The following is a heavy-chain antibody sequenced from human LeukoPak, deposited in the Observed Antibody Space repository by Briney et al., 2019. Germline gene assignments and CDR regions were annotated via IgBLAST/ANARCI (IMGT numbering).Heavy chain of an antibody. CDR3: AKDSYYDSSGYYSY. V-gene: IGHV3-30*04. J-gene: IGHJ4*02. CDR1: GFTFSSYA. Sequence: PGGSLRLSCAASGFTFSSYAMHWVRQAPGKGLEWVAVISYDGSNKYYADSVKGRFTISRDNSKNTLYLQMNSLRAEDTAVYYCAKDSYYDSSGYYSYWGQGTLVTVSS. D-gene: IGHD3-22*01. CDR2: ISYDGSNK.